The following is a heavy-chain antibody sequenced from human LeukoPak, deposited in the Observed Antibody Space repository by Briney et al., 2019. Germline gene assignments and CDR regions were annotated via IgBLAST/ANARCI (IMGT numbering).Heavy chain of an antibody. CDR2: ISSRSITI. CDR3: VRGRDYVGVAASLDL. Sequence: GGSLRLSCVASGFNFSDYYMSWIRLTPGKGLEWVSYISSRSITIYYVDPVKGRFTISRDDAKNPLSLQMNNLRAEDTALYYCVRGRDYVGVAASLDLWGRGTLVTVS. CDR1: GFNFSDYY. V-gene: IGHV3-11*01. J-gene: IGHJ5*02. D-gene: IGHD4-17*01.